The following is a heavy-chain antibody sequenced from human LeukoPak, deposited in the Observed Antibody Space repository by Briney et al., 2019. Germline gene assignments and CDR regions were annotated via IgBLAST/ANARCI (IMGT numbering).Heavy chain of an antibody. CDR3: ATALLGSGPIDDAFDL. CDR2: SSWNAEIT. D-gene: IGHD3-10*01. CDR1: GFTFDDFA. V-gene: IGHV3-9*01. J-gene: IGHJ3*01. Sequence: GGSLRLSCVASGFTFDDFAMHWVRHAPGKGLEWVSGSSWNAEITHYADSVKGRFTISRDNAKNSLYLQMESLRPDDTALYYCATALLGSGPIDDAFDLWGQGTMVTVSS.